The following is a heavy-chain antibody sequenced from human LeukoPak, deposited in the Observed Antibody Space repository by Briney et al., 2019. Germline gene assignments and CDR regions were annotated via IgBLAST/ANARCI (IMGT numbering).Heavy chain of an antibody. V-gene: IGHV1-46*01. CDR1: GYTFTSYY. Sequence: ASVKVSCTASGYTFTSYYMHWVRQAPGQGLEWMGIINPSGGSTSYAQKFQGRVTMTRDTSTSTVYLELSSLRSEDTAVYYCASWETVAVAGGFDYWGQGTLVTVSS. D-gene: IGHD6-19*01. CDR2: INPSGGST. CDR3: ASWETVAVAGGFDY. J-gene: IGHJ4*02.